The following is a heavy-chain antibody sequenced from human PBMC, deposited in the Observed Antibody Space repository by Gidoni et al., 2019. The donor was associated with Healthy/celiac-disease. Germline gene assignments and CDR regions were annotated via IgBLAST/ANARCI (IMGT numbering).Heavy chain of an antibody. CDR3: AKGVTLSTSCYDFDY. Sequence: EVQLVESGGGLVQPGRSLRLSCAASGFTFDDYAMHWVRQAPGKGLGWVSGISWNSGSIGYADSVKGRFTISRDNAKNSLYLQMNSLRAEDTALYYCAKGVTLSTSCYDFDYWGQGTLVTVSS. V-gene: IGHV3-9*01. J-gene: IGHJ4*02. D-gene: IGHD2-2*01. CDR2: ISWNSGSI. CDR1: GFTFDDYA.